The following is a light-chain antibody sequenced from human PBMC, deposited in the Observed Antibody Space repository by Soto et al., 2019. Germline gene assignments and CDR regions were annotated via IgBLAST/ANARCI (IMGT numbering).Light chain of an antibody. J-gene: IGLJ2*01. CDR2: SDD. V-gene: IGLV1-44*01. Sequence: QSALTQPPSASATPGQRVTISCSGSNSNIGGKTVTWYQQIPGQAPKVVIHSDDQRPSGVPDRFSGSKSGTSASLAISAVQSEDEADYFCEAWDDSLTVVFGGGTKVTDL. CDR1: NSNIGGKT. CDR3: EAWDDSLTVV.